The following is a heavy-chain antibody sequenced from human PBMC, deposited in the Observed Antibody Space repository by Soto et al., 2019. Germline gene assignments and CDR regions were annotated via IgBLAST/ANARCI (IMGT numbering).Heavy chain of an antibody. CDR3: AKDTRGSYYMFDY. CDR1: GFTFDDYA. J-gene: IGHJ4*02. CDR2: IIWNSDTI. D-gene: IGHD1-26*01. Sequence: EVQLVESGGGLVQPGKSLRLSCAASGFTFDDYAMHWARQAPGKAREGVSGIIWNSDTIAYPDSVRGRFTISRDNAKNSLNLQMNSLRAEDTALYYCAKDTRGSYYMFDYWGQGTLVTVSS. V-gene: IGHV3-9*01.